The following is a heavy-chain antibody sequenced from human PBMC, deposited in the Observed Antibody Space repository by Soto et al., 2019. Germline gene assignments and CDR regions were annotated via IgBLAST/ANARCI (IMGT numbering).Heavy chain of an antibody. J-gene: IGHJ4*02. D-gene: IGHD3-22*01. CDR1: GFTFSNAW. CDR2: IKSKTDGGTT. Sequence: PGGSLRLSCAASGFTFSNAWMNWVRQAPGKGLEWVGRIKSKTDGGTTDYAAPVKGRFTISRDDSKNTLYLQMNSLKTEDTAVYYCTTDFHYYYDSSGYPLLLLGWGQGTLVTVSS. V-gene: IGHV3-15*07. CDR3: TTDFHYYYDSSGYPLLLLG.